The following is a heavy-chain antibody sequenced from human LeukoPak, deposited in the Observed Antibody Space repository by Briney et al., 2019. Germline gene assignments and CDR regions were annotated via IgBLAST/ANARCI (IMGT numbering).Heavy chain of an antibody. CDR1: GFTFSASA. J-gene: IGHJ6*02. D-gene: IGHD6-13*01. CDR2: IRSKANSYAT. CDR3: TTGGIAAAGTDYYCYGMDV. Sequence: GGSLRLSCAASGFTFSASAMHWVRPASGKGLEWVGRIRSKANSYATAYAASVKGRFTISRDDSKNTAYLQMNSLKTEDTAVYYCTTGGIAAAGTDYYCYGMDVWGQGTTVTVSS. V-gene: IGHV3-73*01.